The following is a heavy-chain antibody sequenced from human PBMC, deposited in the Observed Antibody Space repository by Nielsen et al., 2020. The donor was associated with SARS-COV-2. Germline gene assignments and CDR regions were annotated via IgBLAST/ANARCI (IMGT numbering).Heavy chain of an antibody. CDR1: GFTFDDYA. CDR3: AKDIGGKFDY. Sequence: GESLKISCAASGFTFDDYAMHWVRQAPGKGLEWVSLISGDGGSTYYADSVKGRFTISRDNSKNSLYLQMNSLRTEDTALYYCAKDIGGKFDYRGQGTLVTVSS. J-gene: IGHJ4*02. CDR2: ISGDGGST. V-gene: IGHV3-43*02. D-gene: IGHD4-23*01.